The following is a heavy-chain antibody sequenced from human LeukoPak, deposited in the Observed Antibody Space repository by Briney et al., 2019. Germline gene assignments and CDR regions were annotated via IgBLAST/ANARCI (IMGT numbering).Heavy chain of an antibody. CDR1: GFTLTSAG. D-gene: IGHD3-22*01. Sequence: RGTPRLSCAPSGFTLTSAGTRWVCEAPGKRLGRVAVISYEGSNKYYADSVRGGFTISRDNTTNTLYLQLKTLRPEDTAAYNFPEDRPGDYYDSSGLDYWGQGTLVTVSS. V-gene: IGHV3-30*18. CDR3: PEDRPGDYYDSSGLDY. J-gene: IGHJ4*02. CDR2: ISYEGSNK.